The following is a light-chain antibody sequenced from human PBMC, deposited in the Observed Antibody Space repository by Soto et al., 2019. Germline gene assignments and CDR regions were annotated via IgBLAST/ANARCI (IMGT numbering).Light chain of an antibody. J-gene: IGKJ5*01. CDR2: GAS. Sequence: EIVLTQSPATLSLSPGERATLSCRASQSVSSYLAWYQQRPGQAPRLLIYGASNRATGIPARFSGSGSRTDFTLTISCLESEDFAVYYCQQRTAWPMTFGQGTRLEIK. V-gene: IGKV3-11*01. CDR1: QSVSSY. CDR3: QQRTAWPMT.